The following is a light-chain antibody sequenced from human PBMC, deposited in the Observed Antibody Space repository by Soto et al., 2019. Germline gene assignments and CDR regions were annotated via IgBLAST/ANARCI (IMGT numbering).Light chain of an antibody. CDR1: SSDVGGYNY. CDR3: SSYTSSSTSRYG. Sequence: QSALTQPASVSGSPGQSITISCTGTSSDVGGYNYVSWYQQHPGKAPKLLIYEVSNRPSGVSNRFSGSKSGNTASLTISGLQAEDEADYYCSSYTSSSTSRYGFGTGTKRTVL. CDR2: EVS. J-gene: IGLJ1*01. V-gene: IGLV2-14*01.